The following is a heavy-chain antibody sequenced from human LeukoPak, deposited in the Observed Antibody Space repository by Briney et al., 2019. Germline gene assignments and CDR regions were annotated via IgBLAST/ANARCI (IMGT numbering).Heavy chain of an antibody. D-gene: IGHD1-26*01. V-gene: IGHV3-64*02. CDR2: ISRNGGST. Sequence: GGSLRLSCAASGFTFSVSAMHWGRQGPGKGLEYVSSISRNGGSTYYVDSEKGRFTISRYNSKDMLYLQMGSLRAEDMAVYYCTRSNNGVGAIYFDYWGQGAQVTVSS. J-gene: IGHJ4*02. CDR3: TRSNNGVGAIYFDY. CDR1: GFTFSVSA.